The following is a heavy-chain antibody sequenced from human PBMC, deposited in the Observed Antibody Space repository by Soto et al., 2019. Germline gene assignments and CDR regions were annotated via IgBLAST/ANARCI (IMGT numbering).Heavy chain of an antibody. Sequence: QVQLQESGPGLVKPSQTLSLTCTVSGGSISSGGYYWSWIRQHPGKGLEWIGYIFYSGTAYYNPCLTSRVTISVDTAKNQFALKLSSVTAADTAVYYCARSVDPWGQGTLVTVSS. CDR3: ARSVDP. CDR1: GGSISSGGYY. CDR2: IFYSGTA. V-gene: IGHV4-31*03. J-gene: IGHJ5*02.